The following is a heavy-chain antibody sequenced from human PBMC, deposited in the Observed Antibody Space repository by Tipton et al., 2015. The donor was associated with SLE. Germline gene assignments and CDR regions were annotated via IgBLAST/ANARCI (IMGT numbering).Heavy chain of an antibody. CDR3: ARDLGNSGSFDY. J-gene: IGHJ4*02. Sequence: TLSLTCAVSGYSISSGYYWGWIRQPPGKGLEWIGYIYYSGSTNYNPSLKSRVTISVDTSKNQFSLKLSSVTAADTAVYYGARDLGNSGSFDYWGQGTLVTVSS. V-gene: IGHV4-61*01. CDR1: GYSISSGYY. CDR2: IYYSGST. D-gene: IGHD6-25*01.